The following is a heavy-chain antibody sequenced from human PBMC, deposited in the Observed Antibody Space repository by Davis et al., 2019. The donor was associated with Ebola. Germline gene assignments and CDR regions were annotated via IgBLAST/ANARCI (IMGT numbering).Heavy chain of an antibody. CDR2: FSAYNGNT. V-gene: IGHV1-18*01. D-gene: IGHD1-26*01. CDR3: SVGGQDGGFDY. Sequence: ASVKVSCKASGGTFSSYTISWVRQAPGQGLEWMGWFSAYNGNTNYAQKLQGRVTMTTDTSTSTAYMELSSLRSEDTAVYYCSVGGQDGGFDYWGQGTLVPVSS. J-gene: IGHJ4*02. CDR1: GGTFSSYT.